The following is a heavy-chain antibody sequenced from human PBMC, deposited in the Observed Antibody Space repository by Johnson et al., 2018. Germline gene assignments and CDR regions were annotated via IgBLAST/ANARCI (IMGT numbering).Heavy chain of an antibody. Sequence: VQLVESGGGLVQPGRSLRLSCAASGFTFDDYAMHWVRQAPGKGLEWVSGISWNSGSIGYADSVKGRFTISRDNAKNSLYLQMNSLRAEDTALYYCANEMDYVSSRGGALEIWGQGTMVTVSS. J-gene: IGHJ3*02. CDR2: ISWNSGSI. V-gene: IGHV3-9*01. CDR3: ANEMDYVSSRGGALEI. D-gene: IGHD3-22*01. CDR1: GFTFDDYA.